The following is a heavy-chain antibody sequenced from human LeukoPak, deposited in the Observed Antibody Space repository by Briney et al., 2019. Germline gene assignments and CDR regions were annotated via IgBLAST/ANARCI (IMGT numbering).Heavy chain of an antibody. CDR2: IYTSGST. J-gene: IGHJ4*02. D-gene: IGHD6-13*01. Sequence: SETLSLTCTVSGGSISSGSYYWSWIRQPAGKGLEWIGRIYTSGSTNYNPSLKSRVTISVDTSKNQFSLKLSSVTAADTAVYYCARGERAGYSSSPRTTFDYWGQGTLVTVSS. CDR1: GGSISSGSYY. CDR3: ARGERAGYSSSPRTTFDY. V-gene: IGHV4-61*02.